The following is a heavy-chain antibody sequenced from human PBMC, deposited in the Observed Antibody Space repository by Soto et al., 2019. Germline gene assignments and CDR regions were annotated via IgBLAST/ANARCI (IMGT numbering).Heavy chain of an antibody. CDR1: GDTFNNYA. J-gene: IGHJ4*02. Sequence: SVKVSCKASGDTFNNYAINWARQAPGQGLEWMGTINTIFPKTKYAHKFQGRVTITADKSTSTAYMEVSSLTSEDTAVYYCGRGAFISYYRLDSWAQETL. V-gene: IGHV1-69*04. CDR2: INTIFPKT. CDR3: GRGAFISYYRLDS. D-gene: IGHD3-10*01.